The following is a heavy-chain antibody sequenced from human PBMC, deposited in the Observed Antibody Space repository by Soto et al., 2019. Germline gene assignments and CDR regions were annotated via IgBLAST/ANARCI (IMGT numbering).Heavy chain of an antibody. CDR3: ARRFVPAAMQYYYYYGMEV. Sequence: GGSLRLSCAASGFTFSSYWMHWVRQAPGKGLVWVSRINSDGSSTSYADSVKGRFTISRDNAKNTLYLQMNSLRAEDTAVYYYARRFVPAAMQYYYYYGMEVWGQGTTVTVSS. CDR1: GFTFSSYW. V-gene: IGHV3-74*01. CDR2: INSDGSST. J-gene: IGHJ6*02. D-gene: IGHD2-2*01.